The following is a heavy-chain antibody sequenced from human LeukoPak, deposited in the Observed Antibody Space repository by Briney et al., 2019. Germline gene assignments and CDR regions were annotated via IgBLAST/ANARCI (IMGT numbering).Heavy chain of an antibody. CDR2: IYSGGST. J-gene: IGHJ3*02. Sequence: GGSLRLSWAASGFTVSSNYMSWVRQAPGKGLEWVSVIYSGGSTYYADSAKGRFTISRDNSKNTLYLQMNSLRAEDTAVYYCARAVYSSGWYEIWGQGTMVTVSS. CDR3: ARAVYSSGWYEI. CDR1: GFTVSSNY. D-gene: IGHD6-19*01. V-gene: IGHV3-53*01.